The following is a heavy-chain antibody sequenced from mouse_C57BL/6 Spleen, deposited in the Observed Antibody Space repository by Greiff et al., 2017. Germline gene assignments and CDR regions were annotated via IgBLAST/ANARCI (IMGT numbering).Heavy chain of an antibody. Sequence: QVQLQQPGAELVKPGASVKLSCKASGYTFTSYWMPWVKQRPGQGLEWIGMIHPNSGSTNYNEKFKSKATLAVDKSYSTAYMQLSSLTSEDSAVYYCARDVTTVVPFDYWGQGTTLTVSS. V-gene: IGHV1-64*01. D-gene: IGHD1-1*01. J-gene: IGHJ2*01. CDR1: GYTFTSYW. CDR2: IHPNSGST. CDR3: ARDVTTVVPFDY.